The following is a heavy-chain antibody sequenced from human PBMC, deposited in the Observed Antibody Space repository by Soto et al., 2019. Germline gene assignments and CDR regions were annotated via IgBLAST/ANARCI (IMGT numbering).Heavy chain of an antibody. CDR3: ARDRILLVHLYYYGMDV. CDR2: ISYDGSNK. J-gene: IGHJ6*02. D-gene: IGHD6-6*01. V-gene: IGHV3-30-3*01. CDR1: GFTFSSYA. Sequence: SLRLSCAASGFTFSSYAMHWVRQAPGKGLEWVAVISYDGSNKYYADSVRGRFTISRDNSKNTLYLQMNSLRAEDTAVYYCARDRILLVHLYYYGMDVWGQGTTVTVSS.